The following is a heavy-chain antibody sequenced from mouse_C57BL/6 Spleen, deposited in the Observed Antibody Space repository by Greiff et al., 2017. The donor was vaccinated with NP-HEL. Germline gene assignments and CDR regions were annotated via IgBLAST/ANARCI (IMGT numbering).Heavy chain of an antibody. CDR1: GYAFTNYL. CDR3: ARSDGGGFAY. CDR2: INPGSGGT. D-gene: IGHD1-1*02. Sequence: QVQLKESGAELVRPGTSVKVSCKASGYAFTNYLIEWVKQRPGQGLEWIGVINPGSGGTNYNEKFKGKATLTADKSSSTAYMQLSSLTSEDSAVYFCARSDGGGFAYWGQGTLVTVSA. V-gene: IGHV1-54*01. J-gene: IGHJ3*01.